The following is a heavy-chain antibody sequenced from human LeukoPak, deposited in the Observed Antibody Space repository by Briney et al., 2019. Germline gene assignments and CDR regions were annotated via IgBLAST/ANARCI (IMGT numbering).Heavy chain of an antibody. CDR2: IRGGDDST. CDR3: AKVWWGKRTLDY. D-gene: IGHD3-16*01. Sequence: GGSLSLSCVASGFPFNIHGISWVRQAPGKGLEWVSTIRGGDDSTYYTDSVRGRFTISRDNSKNTLYLQMNILSAEDTALYYCAKVWWGKRTLDYWGQGNQVTVSS. V-gene: IGHV3-23*01. J-gene: IGHJ4*02. CDR1: GFPFNIHG.